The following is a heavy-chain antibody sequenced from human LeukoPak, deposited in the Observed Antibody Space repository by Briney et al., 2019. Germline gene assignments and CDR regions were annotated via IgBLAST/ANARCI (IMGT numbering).Heavy chain of an antibody. J-gene: IGHJ2*01. CDR2: IYYSGST. CDR3: ARALVDYGDFDFDL. D-gene: IGHD4-17*01. V-gene: IGHV4-30-4*01. Sequence: SQTLSLTCTVSSGSISRGDYYWNWIRDPPGKGLEWIGYIYYSGSTYYNPSLKSRVTISVDTSKNQFSLKLSSVTAADTAVYYCARALVDYGDFDFDLWGRGTLVTVSS. CDR1: SGSISRGDYY.